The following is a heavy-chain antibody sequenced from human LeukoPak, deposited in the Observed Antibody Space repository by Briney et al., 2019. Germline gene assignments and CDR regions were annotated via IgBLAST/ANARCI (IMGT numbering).Heavy chain of an antibody. CDR1: GFTFSSYA. CDR2: IKSETDDGST. D-gene: IGHD1-1*01. Sequence: PGGSLRLSCAASGFTFSSYAMSWVRQAPGKGLEWVGRIKSETDDGSTDYAAPVKGRSTISRDDLKNMLYLQMNSLQTGDTAVYYCTTYKQLERRLQGWFDSWGQGTLVTVSS. CDR3: TTYKQLERRLQGWFDS. J-gene: IGHJ5*01. V-gene: IGHV3-15*01.